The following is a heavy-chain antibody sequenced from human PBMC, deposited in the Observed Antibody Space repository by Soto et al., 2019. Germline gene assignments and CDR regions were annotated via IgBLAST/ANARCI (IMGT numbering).Heavy chain of an antibody. CDR1: GYTVTIHH. CDR3: ARDNLTGDSSGYYYAYYYYYGMDV. D-gene: IGHD3-22*01. V-gene: IGHV1-46*01. CDR2: INPSGGST. Sequence: ASLKVSCKASGYTVTIHHIHWMRQAPAQGQDWMGIINPSGGSTSYAQKFQGRVTMTRDTSTSTVYMELSSLRSEDTAVYYCARDNLTGDSSGYYYAYYYYYGMDVWGQGTTVTVS. J-gene: IGHJ6*02.